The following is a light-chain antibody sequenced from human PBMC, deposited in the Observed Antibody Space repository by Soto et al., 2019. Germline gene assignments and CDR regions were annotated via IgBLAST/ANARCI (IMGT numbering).Light chain of an antibody. V-gene: IGLV1-51*02. Sequence: QSVLTQPPSVSAAPGQTVTISCSGSSSNVGNNYVSWYQHLPGTAPKLLIYETNRRPAGISDRFSGSKSGTSATLGITGLQTADEADYYCETWDTSLSAGRVFGPGTKLTVL. CDR2: ETN. CDR3: ETWDTSLSAGRV. CDR1: SSNVGNNY. J-gene: IGLJ1*01.